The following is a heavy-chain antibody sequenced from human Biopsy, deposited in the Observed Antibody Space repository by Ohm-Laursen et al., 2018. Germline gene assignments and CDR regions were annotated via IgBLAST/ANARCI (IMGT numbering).Heavy chain of an antibody. CDR1: GGSISSGGSY. CDR2: IFNSANT. D-gene: IGHD3-22*01. V-gene: IGHV4-31*01. Sequence: SQTLSLTCTVSGGSISSGGSYWSWLRQRPGKGLELIGYIFNSANTYYNPSLKNLITISGDTSKNQFSLKLNSVTAADTAVYYCARGDYFDSNGYFWFDPWGQGTLVTVSS. CDR3: ARGDYFDSNGYFWFDP. J-gene: IGHJ5*02.